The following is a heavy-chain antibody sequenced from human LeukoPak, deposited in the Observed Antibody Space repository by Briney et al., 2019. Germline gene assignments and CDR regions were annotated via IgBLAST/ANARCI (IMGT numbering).Heavy chain of an antibody. Sequence: PSETLSLTCSVSGGSVSSDSYYWSWIRQPPGKGLEWIGYIYYSGSTNHNPSLKSRVIISIDTSKNQFSLKLSSVTAADTAVYYCARVSGSYPYYFDYWGQGTLVTVSS. CDR3: ARVSGSYPYYFDY. CDR2: IYYSGST. J-gene: IGHJ4*02. D-gene: IGHD1-26*01. CDR1: GGSVSSDSYY. V-gene: IGHV4-61*01.